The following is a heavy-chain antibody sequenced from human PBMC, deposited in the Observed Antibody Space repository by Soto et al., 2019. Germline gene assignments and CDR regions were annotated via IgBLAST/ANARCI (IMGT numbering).Heavy chain of an antibody. V-gene: IGHV3-11*01. CDR1: GFTFSNYY. CDR3: ARSYRSGWEFDY. Sequence: GSLRLSCGASGFTFSNYYMSWIRQAPGKGLEWVSYISSTGRTIYYADSVKGRFTVSRDNAQNPLSLKLNSLRVEDTAVYYCARSYRSGWEFDYWGQGTQVTVSS. D-gene: IGHD6-19*01. CDR2: ISSTGRTI. J-gene: IGHJ4*02.